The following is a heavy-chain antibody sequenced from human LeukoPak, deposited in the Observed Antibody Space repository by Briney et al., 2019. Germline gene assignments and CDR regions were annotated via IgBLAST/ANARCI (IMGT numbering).Heavy chain of an antibody. CDR3: ARDPQIGAEYFQH. V-gene: IGHV3-33*01. J-gene: IGHJ1*01. CDR1: GFTFSSYG. D-gene: IGHD3-22*01. Sequence: GGSLRLSCAASGFTFSSYGMHWVRQAPGKGLEWVAVIWYDGSNKYYADSVKGRLTISRDNSKNTLYLQMNSLRAEDTAVYYCARDPQIGAEYFQHWGQGTLVTVSS. CDR2: IWYDGSNK.